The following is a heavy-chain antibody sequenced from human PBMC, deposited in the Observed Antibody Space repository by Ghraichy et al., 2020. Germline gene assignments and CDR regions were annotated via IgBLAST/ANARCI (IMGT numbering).Heavy chain of an antibody. V-gene: IGHV3-23*01. D-gene: IGHD4-23*01. CDR1: GFTFSSYA. J-gene: IGHJ5*02. CDR2: ISGSGGST. Sequence: GGSLRLSCAASGFTFSSYAMSWVRQAPGKGLEWVSAISGSGGSTYYADSVKGRFTISRDNSKNTLYLQMNSLRAEDTAVYYCAKDYGGKRRGLNWFDPWGQGTLVTVSS. CDR3: AKDYGGKRRGLNWFDP.